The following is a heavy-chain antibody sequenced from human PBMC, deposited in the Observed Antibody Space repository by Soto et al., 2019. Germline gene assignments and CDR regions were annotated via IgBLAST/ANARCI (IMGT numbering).Heavy chain of an antibody. J-gene: IGHJ4*02. D-gene: IGHD1-26*01. CDR3: VAGSPFEY. CDR2: VKRKSDGETT. V-gene: IGHV3-15*05. CDR1: GFIFGDAW. Sequence: GGSLRLSCAGSGFIFGDAWLSWVRQAPGKGLEWVGRVKRKSDGETTDYAAPVTGRFTISRDDSKPTVYLQMNSLKIEDTGIYYYVAGSPFEYWGQGTLVTASS.